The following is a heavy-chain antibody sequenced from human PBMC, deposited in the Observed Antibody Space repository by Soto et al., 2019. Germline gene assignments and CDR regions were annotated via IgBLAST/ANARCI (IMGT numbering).Heavy chain of an antibody. D-gene: IGHD6-13*01. CDR3: STDFAAAGPFDY. CDR2: ISAYNGNT. V-gene: IGHV1-18*01. J-gene: IGHJ4*02. Sequence: QVQLVQSGAEVKKPGASVKVSCKASGYTFTSYGISWVRQAPGQGLEWMGWISAYNGNTNYAQKLQGRATMTTDTSTTTAYLELRSLRSDDTAVYSCSTDFAAAGPFDYWGQGTLVTVSS. CDR1: GYTFTSYG.